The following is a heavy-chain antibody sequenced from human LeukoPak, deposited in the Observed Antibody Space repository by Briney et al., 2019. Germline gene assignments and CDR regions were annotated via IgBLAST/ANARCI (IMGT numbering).Heavy chain of an antibody. Sequence: SVKVSCKASGGTFSSYTISWVRQAPGQGLEWMGRIIPILGIANYAQKFQGRVTITADESTSTAYMELSSLRSEDTAVYYCARASVTIFGVVITLDYWGQGTLVTVSS. J-gene: IGHJ4*02. CDR2: IIPILGIA. V-gene: IGHV1-69*02. D-gene: IGHD3-3*01. CDR1: GGTFSSYT. CDR3: ARASVTIFGVVITLDY.